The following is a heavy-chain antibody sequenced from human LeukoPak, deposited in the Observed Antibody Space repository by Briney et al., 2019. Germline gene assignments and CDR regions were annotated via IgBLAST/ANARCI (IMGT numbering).Heavy chain of an antibody. CDR3: ARTSFFYYDSSGYPDY. V-gene: IGHV1-18*01. J-gene: IGHJ4*02. CDR2: ISAYNGNT. CDR1: GYTFTSSG. Sequence: ASVKVSCKASGYTFTSSGISWVRQAPGQGLEWMGWISAYNGNTNYAQKLQGRVTMTTDTSTSTAYMELRSLRSDDTAVYYCARTSFFYYDSSGYPDYWGQGTLVTVSS. D-gene: IGHD3-22*01.